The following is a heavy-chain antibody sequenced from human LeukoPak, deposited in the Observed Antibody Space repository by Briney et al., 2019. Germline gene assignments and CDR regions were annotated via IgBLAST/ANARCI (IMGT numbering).Heavy chain of an antibody. D-gene: IGHD3-10*01. CDR3: ANAYYGSGTYYPEHYYGLDV. Sequence: GSPSHSCASTGFTFSTHAMSYVSQALAKGTYSNSGYSGSSYSTFYADSVKGRFTISRDNSKNTLYLQMNSLRAEDTAVYYCANAYYGSGTYYPEHYYGLDVWGQGTTVTVSS. V-gene: IGHV3-23*01. J-gene: IGHJ6*02. CDR2: YSGSSYST. CDR1: GFTFSTHA.